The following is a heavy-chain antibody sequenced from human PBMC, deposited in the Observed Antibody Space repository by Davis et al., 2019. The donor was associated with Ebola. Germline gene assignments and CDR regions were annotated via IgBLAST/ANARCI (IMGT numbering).Heavy chain of an antibody. D-gene: IGHD6-19*01. J-gene: IGHJ4*02. CDR3: ARGIAVAGGNY. CDR2: IYYSGST. CDR1: GGSFSGYY. Sequence: PSETLSLTCAVYGGSFSGYYWSWIRQPPGKGLEWIGYIYYSGSTNYNPSLKSRVTISVDTSKNQFSLKLSSVTAADTAVYYCARGIAVAGGNYWGQGTLVTVSS. V-gene: IGHV4-59*12.